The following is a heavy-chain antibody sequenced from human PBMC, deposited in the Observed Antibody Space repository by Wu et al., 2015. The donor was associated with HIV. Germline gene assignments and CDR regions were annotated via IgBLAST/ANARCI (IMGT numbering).Heavy chain of an antibody. CDR3: ARGFMYYYDSSGRPKAFDI. CDR2: IIPIFGTA. CDR1: GGTFSSYA. D-gene: IGHD3-22*01. J-gene: IGHJ3*02. V-gene: IGHV1-69*13. Sequence: QVQLVQSGAEVKKPGSSVKVSCKASGGTFSSYAISWVRQAPGQGLEWMGRIIPIFGTANYAQKFQGRVTITADESTSTAYMELSSLRSEDTAVYYCARGFMYYYDSSGRPKAFDIWGQGTMVTVSS.